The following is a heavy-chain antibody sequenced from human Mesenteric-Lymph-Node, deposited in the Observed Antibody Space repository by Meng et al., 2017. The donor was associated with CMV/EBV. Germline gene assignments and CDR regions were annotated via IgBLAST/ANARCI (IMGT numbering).Heavy chain of an antibody. CDR2: MSGKNGGT. CDR1: GYTFTDYY. V-gene: IGHV1-2*02. CDR3: AREFNTGMVPDY. D-gene: IGHD5-18*01. Sequence: ASVKVSCKASGYTFTDYYMHWVRQAPGQGLEWMGWMSGKNGGTNYAQSFQGRVIMTRDTSINTAYMELSRLESDDTAVYYCAREFNTGMVPDYWGHGTLVTVSS. J-gene: IGHJ4*01.